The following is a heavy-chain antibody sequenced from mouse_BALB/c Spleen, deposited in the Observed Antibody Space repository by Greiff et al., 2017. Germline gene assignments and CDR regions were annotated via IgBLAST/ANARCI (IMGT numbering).Heavy chain of an antibody. J-gene: IGHJ4*01. CDR3: TREGGQLGLFYAMDY. Sequence: QVQLQQSGAELVRPGVSVKISCKGSGYTFTDYAMHWVKQSHAKSLEWIGVISTYYGDTSYNQKFKGKAKLTAVTSTSTAYMELSSLTNEDSAVYYCTREGGQLGLFYAMDYWGQGTSVTVSS. CDR2: ISTYYGDT. CDR1: GYTFTDYA. D-gene: IGHD3-2*01. V-gene: IGHV1S137*01.